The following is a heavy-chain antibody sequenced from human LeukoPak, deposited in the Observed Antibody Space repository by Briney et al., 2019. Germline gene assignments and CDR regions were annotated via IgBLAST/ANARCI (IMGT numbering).Heavy chain of an antibody. CDR2: INPNSGGT. D-gene: IGHD3-9*01. V-gene: IGHV1-2*02. CDR3: AVGTYYDILTGYQSGNYYYGMDV. CDR1: GYTFTGYY. Sequence: ASVKVSCKASGYTFTGYYMHWVRQAPGQGLEWMGWINPNSGGTNYAQKFQGRVTMTRDTSISTACMELSRLRSDDTAVYYCAVGTYYDILTGYQSGNYYYGMDVWGQGTTVTVSS. J-gene: IGHJ6*02.